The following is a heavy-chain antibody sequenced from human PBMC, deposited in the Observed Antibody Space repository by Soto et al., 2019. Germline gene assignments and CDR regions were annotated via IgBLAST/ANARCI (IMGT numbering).Heavy chain of an antibody. J-gene: IGHJ5*02. V-gene: IGHV3-33*01. CDR2: IWYDGSNK. Sequence: QVQLVESGGGVVQPGRSLRLSCAASGFTFSSYGMHWVRQAPGKGLEWVAVIWYDGSNKYYADSVKGRFTISRDNSKNTLYLQMNSLRDEDTAVYYCARGRWYSSSWYGGSSWFDPWVQGTLVTVSS. CDR1: GFTFSSYG. CDR3: ARGRWYSSSWYGGSSWFDP. D-gene: IGHD6-13*01.